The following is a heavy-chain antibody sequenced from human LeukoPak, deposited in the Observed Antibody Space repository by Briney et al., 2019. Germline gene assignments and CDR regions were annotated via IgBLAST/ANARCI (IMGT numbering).Heavy chain of an antibody. V-gene: IGHV3-30-3*01. D-gene: IGHD4-23*01. J-gene: IGHJ4*02. Sequence: PGGSLRLSCAASGFTFSSYAMHWVRQAPGKGLEWVAVISYDGSNKYYADSVKGRFTISRDNSKNTLYLQMNSLRAEDTAVYYCAKDLRWYGGNSAYFDYWGQGTLVTVSS. CDR2: ISYDGSNK. CDR1: GFTFSSYA. CDR3: AKDLRWYGGNSAYFDY.